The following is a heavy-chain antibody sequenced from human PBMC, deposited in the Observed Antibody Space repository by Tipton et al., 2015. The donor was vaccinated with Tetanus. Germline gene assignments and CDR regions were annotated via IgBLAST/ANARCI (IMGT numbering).Heavy chain of an antibody. CDR2: VSGAGGSK. CDR3: ARAVRGRDVFDV. J-gene: IGHJ3*01. D-gene: IGHD3-10*01. V-gene: IGHV3-9*01. CDR1: GFTFNDFA. Sequence: SLRLSCVGSGFTFNDFAIHWVRRVSGKGLEWVSAVSGAGGSKVYADSVKGRFTISRDNANNSLYLQMSSLRPEDTALYYCARAVRGRDVFDVWGQGTVVTVSS.